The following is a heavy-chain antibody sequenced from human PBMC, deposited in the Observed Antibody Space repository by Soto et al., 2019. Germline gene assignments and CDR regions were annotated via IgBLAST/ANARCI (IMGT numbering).Heavy chain of an antibody. CDR3: AGGRAAAGTSPWGY. CDR2: INHSGST. CDR1: GGSFSGYY. Sequence: QVQLQQWGAGLLKPSETLSLTCAVYGGSFSGYYWSWIRQPPGKGLEWIGEINHSGSTNYNPSLKSRVTISVDTSKNQFSLKLSSVTAADTAVYYCAGGRAAAGTSPWGYWGQGTLVTVSS. V-gene: IGHV4-34*01. D-gene: IGHD6-13*01. J-gene: IGHJ4*02.